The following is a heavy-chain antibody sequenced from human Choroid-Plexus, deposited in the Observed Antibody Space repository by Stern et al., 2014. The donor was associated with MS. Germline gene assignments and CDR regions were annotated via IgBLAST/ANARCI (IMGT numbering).Heavy chain of an antibody. J-gene: IGHJ5*02. CDR1: GFTFGSCA. D-gene: IGHD2/OR15-2a*01. Sequence: VQLVESGGGVVQPGRPLRLSCVASGFTFGSCAMHWVRQAPGTGLEWVGGVSHDGSYKYYADSVKGRFTISRDNSQNTVYMQMSSLRPEDTAVYYCAKDRQYLTYFFDHWGQGSLVTVSS. CDR3: AKDRQYLTYFFDH. CDR2: VSHDGSYK. V-gene: IGHV3-30*18.